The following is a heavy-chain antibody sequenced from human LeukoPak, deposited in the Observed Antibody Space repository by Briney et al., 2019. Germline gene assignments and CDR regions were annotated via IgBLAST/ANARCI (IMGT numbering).Heavy chain of an antibody. J-gene: IGHJ6*03. D-gene: IGHD6-13*01. Sequence: ASVKVSCKASGYTFTGYYMHWVRQAPGQGHEWMGWINPNSGGTNYAQKFQGRVTMTRDTSISTAYMELSRLRSDDTAVYYCARDPQPIAAAGTEYYYYYYMDVWGEGTTVTVSS. V-gene: IGHV1-2*02. CDR3: ARDPQPIAAAGTEYYYYYYMDV. CDR1: GYTFTGYY. CDR2: INPNSGGT.